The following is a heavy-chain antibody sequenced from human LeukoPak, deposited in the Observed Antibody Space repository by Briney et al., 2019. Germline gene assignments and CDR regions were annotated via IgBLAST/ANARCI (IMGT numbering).Heavy chain of an antibody. Sequence: GGSLRLSCAASGFTFSSYSMNWVRQAPGKGLEWVGFIRSKAYGGTTEYAASVKGRFTISRDDSKSIAYLQMNSLKTEDTAVYYCTRGLGSRENSWGQGTLVTVSS. CDR1: GFTFSSYS. V-gene: IGHV3-49*04. D-gene: IGHD3-10*01. CDR2: IRSKAYGGTT. J-gene: IGHJ4*02. CDR3: TRGLGSRENS.